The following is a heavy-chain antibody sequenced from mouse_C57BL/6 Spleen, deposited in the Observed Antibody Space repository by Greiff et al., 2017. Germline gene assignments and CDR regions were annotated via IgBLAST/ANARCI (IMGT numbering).Heavy chain of an antibody. Sequence: EVMLVESGGGLVKPGGSLKLSCAASGFTFSDYGMHWVRQAPEKGLEWVAYISSGSSTIYYADTVKGRFTITRDNAKNTRFLQITSLRSKDTAMYYGARRGVYDGYYSWFAYWGQGTLVTVSA. D-gene: IGHD2-3*01. J-gene: IGHJ3*01. CDR2: ISSGSSTI. CDR1: GFTFSDYG. V-gene: IGHV5-17*01. CDR3: ARRGVYDGYYSWFAY.